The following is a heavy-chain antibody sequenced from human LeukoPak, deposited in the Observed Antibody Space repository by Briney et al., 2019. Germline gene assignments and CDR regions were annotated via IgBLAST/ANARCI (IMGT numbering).Heavy chain of an antibody. CDR2: IIPIFGTA. D-gene: IGHD4-17*01. CDR1: GDTFSSYA. J-gene: IGHJ4*02. Sequence: SVKVSCKASGDTFSSYAISWVRQAPGQGLEWMGGIIPIFGTANYAQKFQGRVTITTDESTSTAYMELSSLRSEDTAVYYCARARRYGDYSLTGWGQGTLVTASS. CDR3: ARARRYGDYSLTG. V-gene: IGHV1-69*05.